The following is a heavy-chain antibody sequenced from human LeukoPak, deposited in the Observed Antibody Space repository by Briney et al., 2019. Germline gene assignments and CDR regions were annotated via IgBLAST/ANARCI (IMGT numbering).Heavy chain of an antibody. V-gene: IGHV1-2*02. J-gene: IGHJ4*02. D-gene: IGHD5-24*01. CDR1: GYTFTVYS. CDR2: IDPNSGVT. Sequence: ASVKVSCKASGYTFTVYSIHFMRQAPGQGLGFVGRIDPNSGVTNYAQNFQGRVTITTDTSISTAYMVLSRLTSDDTAVYYCAVSIQAPPIPAFDYWGQGTPVTVSS. CDR3: AVSIQAPPIPAFDY.